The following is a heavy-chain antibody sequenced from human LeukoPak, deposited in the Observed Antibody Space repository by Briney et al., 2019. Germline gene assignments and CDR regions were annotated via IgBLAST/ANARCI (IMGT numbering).Heavy chain of an antibody. CDR3: AKSPRDDYYYYYMDV. J-gene: IGHJ6*03. V-gene: IGHV3-23*01. D-gene: IGHD3-10*01. CDR2: ISGSGGST. CDR1: GFTFSSYA. Sequence: PGGSLRLSCAASGFTFSSYAMSWVRQAPGKGLEWVSAISGSGGSTYYADSVKGRFTISRDNSKNTLYLQVNSLRAEDTAVYYCAKSPRDDYYYYYMDVWGKGTTVTVSS.